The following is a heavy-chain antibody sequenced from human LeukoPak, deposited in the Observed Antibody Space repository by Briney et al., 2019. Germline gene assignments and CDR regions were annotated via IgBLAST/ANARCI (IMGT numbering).Heavy chain of an antibody. D-gene: IGHD2-21*02. CDR1: GGSFSAYY. CDR2: INHSGST. CDR3: ARGGFYCGGDCYVDY. V-gene: IGHV4-34*01. J-gene: IGHJ4*02. Sequence: SDTLSLTCPVYGGSFSAYYWSWIRQPPGNGLEWTGEINHSGSTTYNPSLKSRVSISVDTSKNQFSLRRSSVTAADTGVYYCARGGFYCGGDCYVDYWGQGTLVTVSS.